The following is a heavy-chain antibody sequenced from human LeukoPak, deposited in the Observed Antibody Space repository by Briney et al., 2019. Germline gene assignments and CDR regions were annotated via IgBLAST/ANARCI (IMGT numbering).Heavy chain of an antibody. V-gene: IGHV1-8*01. Sequence: ASVKVSCKASGYTFTSYDINWVRQATGQGLEWMGWMNPNSGNTGYAQKFQGRVTMTRNTSISTAYMELSSLRSEDTAVYYCARGRYDFWSGYYSNNWFDPWSQGTLVTVSS. J-gene: IGHJ5*02. CDR3: ARGRYDFWSGYYSNNWFDP. D-gene: IGHD3-3*01. CDR1: GYTFTSYD. CDR2: MNPNSGNT.